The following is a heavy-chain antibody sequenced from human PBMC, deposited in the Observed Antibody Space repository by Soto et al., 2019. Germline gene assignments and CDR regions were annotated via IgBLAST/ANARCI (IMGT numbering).Heavy chain of an antibody. CDR1: GVTFSSYA. CDR3: ARDLVGYDSSRGAFDI. V-gene: IGHV3-30-3*01. Sequence: XGALILSCAASGVTFSSYAMHWVRQAPGKGLDWVAVISYDGSNKYYADSVKGRFTISRDNSKNTLYLQMNSLRAEDTAVYYCARDLVGYDSSRGAFDISGQGTMVTVSS. J-gene: IGHJ3*02. CDR2: ISYDGSNK. D-gene: IGHD3-22*01.